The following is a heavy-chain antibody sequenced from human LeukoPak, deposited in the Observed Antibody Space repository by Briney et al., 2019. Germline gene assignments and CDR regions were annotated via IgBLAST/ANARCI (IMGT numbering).Heavy chain of an antibody. V-gene: IGHV3-23*01. Sequence: TGGSLRLSCAASGFTFSNYGMSWVRQAPGEGLEWVSLISDSTWYADSVKGRSTISRDVSQNTLYLQMNSLRAEDTAVYYCAKDRRSYGGTSFDSWGQGTLVTVSS. D-gene: IGHD4-23*01. CDR2: ISDST. CDR1: GFTFSNYG. CDR3: AKDRRSYGGTSFDS. J-gene: IGHJ4*02.